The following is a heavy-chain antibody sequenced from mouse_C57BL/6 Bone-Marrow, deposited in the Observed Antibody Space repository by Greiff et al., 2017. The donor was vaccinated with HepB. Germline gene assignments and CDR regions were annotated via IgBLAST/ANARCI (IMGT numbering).Heavy chain of an antibody. CDR1: GFTFSSYA. CDR3: ARPYGNYVPYFDY. D-gene: IGHD2-1*01. V-gene: IGHV5-4*03. J-gene: IGHJ2*01. CDR2: IRDGGSYT. Sequence: EVMLVESGGGLVKPGGSLKLSCAASGFTFSSYAMSWVRQTPEKRLEWVATIRDGGSYTYYPDIVKGRFTIYSDNAKNNLYLKMSHLKYEDTAMYYGARPYGNYVPYFDYWGQGTTLTVSS.